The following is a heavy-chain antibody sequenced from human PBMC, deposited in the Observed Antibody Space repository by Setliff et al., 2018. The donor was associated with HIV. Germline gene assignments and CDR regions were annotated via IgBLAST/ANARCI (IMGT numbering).Heavy chain of an antibody. D-gene: IGHD3-22*01. CDR2: INPSGGST. Sequence: GASVKVSCKASGYTFTSYYMHWVRQAPGQGLEWMGIINPSGGSTSYAQKFQGRVTMTRDTSTSTVCMELSSLRPEDTAVYYCAREVRRYYDSSGYHGGFDYWGQGTLVTVSS. CDR3: AREVRRYYDSSGYHGGFDY. J-gene: IGHJ4*02. V-gene: IGHV1-46*01. CDR1: GYTFTSYY.